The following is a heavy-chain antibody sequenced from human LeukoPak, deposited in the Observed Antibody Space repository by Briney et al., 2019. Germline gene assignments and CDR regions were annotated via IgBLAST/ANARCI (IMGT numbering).Heavy chain of an antibody. CDR1: GYTFTSYG. J-gene: IGHJ4*02. D-gene: IGHD6-13*01. CDR2: ISAYNGDT. Sequence: ASVKVSCKASGYTFTSYGISWVRQAPGQGLEWMGWISAYNGDTNYAQKLQGRVTMTTDTSTSTAYMELRSLRSDDTAVYYCAREDGEQQLTHPFDYWGQGTLVTVSS. CDR3: AREDGEQQLTHPFDY. V-gene: IGHV1-18*01.